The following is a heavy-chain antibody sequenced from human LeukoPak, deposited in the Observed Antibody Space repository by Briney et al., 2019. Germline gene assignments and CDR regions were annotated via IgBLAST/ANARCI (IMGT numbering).Heavy chain of an antibody. J-gene: IGHJ3*02. Sequence: SETLSLTCTVSGGSISSDYWSWIRQPPGKGLEWIGYIYYSGSTNYNPSLKSRITISVGTSKNQFSLKLSSVTAADTAVYYCARRSRYCSSTSCYISMRDRAFDIWGQGTMVTVSS. CDR2: IYYSGST. V-gene: IGHV4-59*12. D-gene: IGHD2-2*02. CDR1: GGSISSDY. CDR3: ARRSRYCSSTSCYISMRDRAFDI.